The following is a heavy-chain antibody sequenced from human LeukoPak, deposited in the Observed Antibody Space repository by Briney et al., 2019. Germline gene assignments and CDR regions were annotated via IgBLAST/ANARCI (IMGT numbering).Heavy chain of an antibody. J-gene: IGHJ4*02. Sequence: PGGSLRLSCAASGFTVSSNYMSWVRQAPGKGLEWVSVIYSGGSTYYADSVKGRFTISRDNSKNTLYLPMNSLRAGDTAVYYCARGRYSSGWAFDYWGQGTLVTVSS. CDR2: IYSGGST. V-gene: IGHV3-53*01. CDR3: ARGRYSSGWAFDY. D-gene: IGHD6-19*01. CDR1: GFTVSSNY.